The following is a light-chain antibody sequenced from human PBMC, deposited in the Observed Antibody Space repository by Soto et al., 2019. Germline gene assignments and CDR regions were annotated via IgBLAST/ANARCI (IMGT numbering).Light chain of an antibody. V-gene: IGKV3-15*01. Sequence: EIVMTQSPATLSVSPGERATLSCRASQSVRSNLAWYQQKPGQAPRLLIYGASTRATVIPARFSGSGSGTDFALTISSLQSEDFAVYYCQQYHISPPDTFGQGTKVEIK. CDR3: QQYHISPPDT. CDR1: QSVRSN. J-gene: IGKJ2*01. CDR2: GAS.